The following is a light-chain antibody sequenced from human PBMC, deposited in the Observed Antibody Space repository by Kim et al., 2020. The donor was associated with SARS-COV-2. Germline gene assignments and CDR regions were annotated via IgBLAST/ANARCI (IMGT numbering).Light chain of an antibody. Sequence: PLSCSLRAVSVSTISSPCGHQQSPGQAPRTLIYSTDTRSSVVPDRFSGSILGNKAALTLTGAQADDESDYYCVLYVGSGIWVFGGGTQLTVL. CDR3: VLYVGSGIWV. CDR1: AVSVSTISS. CDR2: STD. J-gene: IGLJ3*02. V-gene: IGLV8-61*01.